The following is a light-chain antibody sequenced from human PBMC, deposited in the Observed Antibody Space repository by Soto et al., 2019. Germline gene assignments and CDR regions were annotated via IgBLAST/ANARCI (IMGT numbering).Light chain of an antibody. CDR2: AAS. J-gene: IGKJ2*01. CDR3: QQSFVSPYT. V-gene: IGKV1-39*01. Sequence: DIQMTQSPSSLSAYVTERVTITCRASQTVNSYLNWYQQKPGKAPKLLISAASTLQGGVPSRFSASGSGTEFTLTFSSLRLEDFATYYCQQSFVSPYTFGQGTKLEI. CDR1: QTVNSY.